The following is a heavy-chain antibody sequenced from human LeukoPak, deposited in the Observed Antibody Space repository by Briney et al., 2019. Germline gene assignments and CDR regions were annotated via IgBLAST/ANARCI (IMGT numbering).Heavy chain of an antibody. CDR3: TRDGGGAPFDY. V-gene: IGHV3-21*01. D-gene: IGHD3-16*01. CDR2: VSGTSSYI. Sequence: GGSLRLSCAASGFTFSSHYLNWVRQAPGKGLEWVSSVSGTSSYINYADSVKGRFTMSRDDAKNSLYLQMNSLRAEDTAVYYCTRDGGGAPFDYWGQGTLVTVSS. J-gene: IGHJ4*02. CDR1: GFTFSSHY.